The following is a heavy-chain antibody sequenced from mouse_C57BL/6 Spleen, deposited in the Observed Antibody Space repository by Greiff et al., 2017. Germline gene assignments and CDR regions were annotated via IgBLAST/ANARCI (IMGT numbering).Heavy chain of an antibody. CDR1: GYTFTSYN. CDR3: ARNYYGSSYEDYFDY. J-gene: IGHJ2*01. D-gene: IGHD1-1*01. CDR2: IYPGNGDT. V-gene: IGHV1-12*01. Sequence: QVQLQQSGAELVRPGASVKMSCKASGYTFTSYNMHWVKQTPRQGLEWIGAIYPGNGDTSYNQKFKGKATLTVDKSSSTAYMQLSSLTSEASAVYFCARNYYGSSYEDYFDYWGQGTTLTVSS.